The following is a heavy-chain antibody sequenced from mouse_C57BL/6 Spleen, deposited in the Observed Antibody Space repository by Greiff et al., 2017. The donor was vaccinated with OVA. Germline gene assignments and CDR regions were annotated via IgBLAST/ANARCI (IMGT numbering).Heavy chain of an antibody. J-gene: IGHJ4*01. V-gene: IGHV5-9-1*02. CDR3: TREGITTVVAPYAMDD. Sequence: EVQVVESGEGLVKPGGSLKLSCAASGFTFSSYAMSWVRQTPEKRLEWVAYISRGGDYIYYADTVKGRFTISRDNARNTLYLQMSSLKSEDTAMYYCTREGITTVVAPYAMDDWGQGTSVTVSS. D-gene: IGHD1-1*01. CDR2: ISRGGDYI. CDR1: GFTFSSYA.